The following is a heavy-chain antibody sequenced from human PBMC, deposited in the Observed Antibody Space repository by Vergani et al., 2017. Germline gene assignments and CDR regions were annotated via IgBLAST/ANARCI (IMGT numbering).Heavy chain of an antibody. V-gene: IGHV3-21*06. CDR1: GFTFSSYS. CDR2: ISSSSSYI. CDR3: ARGEQLERRFGYYYMDV. J-gene: IGHJ6*03. Sequence: EVQLVESGGGLVQPGGSLRLSCAASGFTFSSYSMNWVRQAPGKGLEWVSSISSSSSYIYYADSVKGRFTISRDNAKNSLYLQMNSLRAEDTAVYYCARGEQLERRFGYYYMDVWGKGTTVTVSS. D-gene: IGHD1-1*01.